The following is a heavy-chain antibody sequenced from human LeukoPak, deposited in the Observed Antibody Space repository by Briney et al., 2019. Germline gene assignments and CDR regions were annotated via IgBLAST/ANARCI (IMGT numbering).Heavy chain of an antibody. V-gene: IGHV4-34*01. J-gene: IGHJ6*03. D-gene: IGHD2-2*01. CDR2: INHGGST. CDR1: GGFSSDYF. CDR3: ARGRTGYQLLPTKKDYSYYYIDV. Sequence: SETLSLTCAVYGGFSSDYFWSWIRQPPGKGLEWIGEINHGGSTNYNPSLKSRITISVDTSKNQFSLKLSSMTAADTAVYYCARGRTGYQLLPTKKDYSYYYIDVWGKGTTVTVSS.